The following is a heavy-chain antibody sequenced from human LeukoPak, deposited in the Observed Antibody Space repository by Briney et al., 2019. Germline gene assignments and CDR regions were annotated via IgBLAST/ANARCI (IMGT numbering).Heavy chain of an antibody. V-gene: IGHV4-38-2*02. J-gene: IGHJ4*02. D-gene: IGHD6-13*01. Sequence: PSETLSLTCTVSGYSISSDYYWGWIRQPPGKGLEWIGSIYHSGSTYYTPSLKSRVTISIDTSKNQFSLNLSSVTAADTAVYYCARGPYSSSWYGYWGQGTLVTVSS. CDR2: IYHSGST. CDR1: GYSISSDYY. CDR3: ARGPYSSSWYGY.